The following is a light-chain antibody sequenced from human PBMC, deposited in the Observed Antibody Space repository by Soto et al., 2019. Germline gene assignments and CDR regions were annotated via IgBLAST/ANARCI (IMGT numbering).Light chain of an antibody. CDR3: QQYDNLST. CDR1: QNINNY. J-gene: IGKJ5*01. V-gene: IGKV1-33*01. CDR2: DAS. Sequence: DIQTTQSPSSLSASVGDRVTITCQASQNINNYLNWYQQKPGRAPKLLIYDASNLEAGVPSRFRGSGSGTDFTFTISRLQPDDIATYYCQQYDNLSTFGQGTRLEIK.